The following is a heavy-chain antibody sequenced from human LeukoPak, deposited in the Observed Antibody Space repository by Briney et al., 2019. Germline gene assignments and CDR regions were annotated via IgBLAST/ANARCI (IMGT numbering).Heavy chain of an antibody. D-gene: IGHD2-2*01. V-gene: IGHV3-23*01. CDR2: IVGSGGSS. J-gene: IGHJ3*02. CDR1: GFTFSTYA. Sequence: GGSLRLSCAVSGFTFSTYAMNWVRQPPGKGLEWVSSIVGSGGSSYYTDSVKGRFTISRDNSKNTLYLQMNSLRAEDTAVYYCARESIVVVPAAMTGAFDIWGQGTMVTVSS. CDR3: ARESIVVVPAAMTGAFDI.